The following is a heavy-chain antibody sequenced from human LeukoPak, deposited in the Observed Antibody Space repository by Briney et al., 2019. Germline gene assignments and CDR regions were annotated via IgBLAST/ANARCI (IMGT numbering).Heavy chain of an antibody. CDR2: ISSNGVNT. D-gene: IGHD3-10*01. J-gene: IGHJ4*02. CDR3: ARDLNRFGEPIDY. CDR1: GFPFSTYA. Sequence: GGSLRLSCAASGFPFSTYAMHWVRQAPGEGLEYVSAISSNGVNTYYGNSVKGRFTISRDNSKNSLYLQMNSLRAEDTAVYYCARDLNRFGEPIDYWGQGTLVTVSS. V-gene: IGHV3-64*01.